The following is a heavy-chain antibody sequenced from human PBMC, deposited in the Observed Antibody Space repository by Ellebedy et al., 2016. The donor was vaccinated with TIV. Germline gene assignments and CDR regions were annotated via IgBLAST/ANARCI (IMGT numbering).Heavy chain of an antibody. D-gene: IGHD3-10*01. CDR3: ARGSGSGDY. Sequence: GGSLRLSXAASGFSFSSHGMHWVCQVPGKGLEWVAVIWYDGSNKNYADSVKGRYTISVDNSKNTLYLQMSSLSAEDTAVYYCARGSGSGDYWGQGTLVTVSS. J-gene: IGHJ4*02. CDR2: IWYDGSNK. CDR1: GFSFSSHG. V-gene: IGHV3-33*01.